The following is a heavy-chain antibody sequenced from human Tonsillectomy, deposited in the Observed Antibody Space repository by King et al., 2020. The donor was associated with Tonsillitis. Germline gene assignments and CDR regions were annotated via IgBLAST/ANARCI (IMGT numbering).Heavy chain of an antibody. CDR1: GYTFINYD. Sequence: QLVQSGAEVKKPGASVKVSCKASGYTFINYDINWVRQATGEGLEWMGWLNPYSGATGYAQNFKGRVTMTRDTSISTAYMELSSLRSEDTAVYFCTRISSGWYSWGQGTLVTVSS. CDR3: TRISSGWYS. V-gene: IGHV1-8*01. J-gene: IGHJ4*02. CDR2: LNPYSGAT. D-gene: IGHD6-19*01.